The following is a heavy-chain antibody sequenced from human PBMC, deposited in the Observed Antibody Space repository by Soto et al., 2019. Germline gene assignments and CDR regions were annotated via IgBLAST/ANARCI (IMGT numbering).Heavy chain of an antibody. CDR1: GYTFTSYY. CDR3: ARVGGILTGYARFDP. D-gene: IGHD3-9*01. J-gene: IGHJ5*02. Sequence: ASVKVSCKASGYTFTSYYMHWVRQAPGQGLEWMGIINPSGGSTSYAQKFQGRVTMTRGTSTSTVYMELRSLRSDDTVVYYCARVGGILTGYARFDPWGQGTLVTVSS. V-gene: IGHV1-46*01. CDR2: INPSGGST.